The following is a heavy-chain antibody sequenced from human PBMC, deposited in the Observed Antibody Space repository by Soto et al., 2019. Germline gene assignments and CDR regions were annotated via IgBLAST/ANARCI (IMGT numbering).Heavy chain of an antibody. D-gene: IGHD3-10*01. V-gene: IGHV1-3*01. CDR2: INAGNGRE. CDR3: ARGGGWVGEASFDS. J-gene: IGHJ4*02. CDR1: GYTFTSYT. Sequence: QVQLEQSGAEVKKPGASVKVSCKTSGYTFTSYTLHWVRQAPGQGLEWMGWINAGNGREKYSQRFQDRVSLSTDKPAPPAYMKWRTLRSETTEMYFCARGGGWVGEASFDSWGQGTLVTVSS.